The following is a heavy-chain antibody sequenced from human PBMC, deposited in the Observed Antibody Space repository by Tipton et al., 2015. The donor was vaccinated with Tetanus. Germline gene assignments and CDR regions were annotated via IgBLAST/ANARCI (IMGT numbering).Heavy chain of an antibody. CDR3: ARGGEYPTYFDI. CDR2: ILYSAST. CDR1: GGSVSRGSYY. J-gene: IGHJ2*01. D-gene: IGHD2-2*01. V-gene: IGHV4-61*01. Sequence: TLSLTCTVSGGSVSRGSYYWNWIRQPPGKGLEWIGYILYSASTNYSPSLKSRVTISADTSKNKFSLKLNSVTAADTAVYYCARGGEYPTYFDIWGRGTLVSVSS.